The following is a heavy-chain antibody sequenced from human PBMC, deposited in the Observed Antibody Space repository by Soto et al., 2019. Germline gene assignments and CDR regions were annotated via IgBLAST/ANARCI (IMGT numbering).Heavy chain of an antibody. Sequence: ASVKVSCKASGYTFTNYAIHWVRQVPGQSLEWMGWISAVNGNTKYSQRFQGRVTITADESTSTAYMELSSLRSEDTAVYYCARYLGAYCSGGSCYTHAFDIWGQGTMVTVSS. CDR3: ARYLGAYCSGGSCYTHAFDI. D-gene: IGHD2-15*01. CDR1: GYTFTNYA. CDR2: ISAVNGNT. V-gene: IGHV1-3*01. J-gene: IGHJ3*02.